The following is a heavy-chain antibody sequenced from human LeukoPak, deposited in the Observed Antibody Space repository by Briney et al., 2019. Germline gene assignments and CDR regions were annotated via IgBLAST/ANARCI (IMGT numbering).Heavy chain of an antibody. D-gene: IGHD6-6*01. CDR2: IYYSGST. J-gene: IGHJ4*02. CDR3: ARMGKSSSSLTPDYFDY. Sequence: SETLSLPCTVSGGSISSYYWSWIRQPPGKGLEWVGYIYYSGSTNYNPSLKSRVTISVDTSKNQFSLKLSSVTAADTAVYYCARMGKSSSSLTPDYFDYWGQGTLVTVSS. V-gene: IGHV4-59*01. CDR1: GGSISSYY.